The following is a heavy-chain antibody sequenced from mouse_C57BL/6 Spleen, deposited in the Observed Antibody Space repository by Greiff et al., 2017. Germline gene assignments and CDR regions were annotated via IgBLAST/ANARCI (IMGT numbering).Heavy chain of an antibody. J-gene: IGHJ2*01. CDR3: AMGYYGSSYGY. Sequence: VQLQQPGAELVKPGASVKVSCKASGYTFTSYWVHWVKQRPGQGLEWNGRIHPSDSDTNYTPMFKGKATLNVDKSSSTAYMQLSSLASEVSAVYYCAMGYYGSSYGYWGQGTTLTVSS. V-gene: IGHV1-74*01. CDR1: GYTFTSYW. D-gene: IGHD1-1*01. CDR2: IHPSDSDT.